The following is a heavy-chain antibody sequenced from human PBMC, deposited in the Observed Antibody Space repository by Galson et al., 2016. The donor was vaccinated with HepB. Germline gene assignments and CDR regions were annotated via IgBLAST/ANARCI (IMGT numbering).Heavy chain of an antibody. CDR2: IWYDGITK. CDR3: ARGSTFYHYWSPSRPYWFDP. CDR1: GFTFSSYA. V-gene: IGHV3-33*08. J-gene: IGHJ5*02. D-gene: IGHD3-3*01. Sequence: SLRLSCAASGFTFSSYAMSWVRQAPGKGLEWVAVIWYDGITKYYSDSVKGRFTDSRDNSKTTVYLQMNSLRAEDTAVYYCARGSTFYHYWSPSRPYWFDPWGQGTLVTVSS.